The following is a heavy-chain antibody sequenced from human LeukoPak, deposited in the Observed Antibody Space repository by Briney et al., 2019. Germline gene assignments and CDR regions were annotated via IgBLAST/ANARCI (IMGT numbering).Heavy chain of an antibody. J-gene: IGHJ4*02. Sequence: GGSLRLSCAASGFTFSSYWMSWVRQAPGKGLEWVANIKQDGSEKYYEDSVKGRFTISRDNAKNSLYLQMNSLRAEDTAVYYCARDFTIFGVVYGPSPIDYWGQGTLVTVSS. CDR2: IKQDGSEK. CDR3: ARDFTIFGVVYGPSPIDY. CDR1: GFTFSSYW. D-gene: IGHD3-3*01. V-gene: IGHV3-7*03.